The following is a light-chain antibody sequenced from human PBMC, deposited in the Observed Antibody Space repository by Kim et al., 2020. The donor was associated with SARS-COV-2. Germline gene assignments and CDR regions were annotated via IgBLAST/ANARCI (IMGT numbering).Light chain of an antibody. CDR2: SAS. V-gene: IGKV3-15*01. CDR1: KSVGSD. Sequence: PGESATLAGKASKSVGSDLAWYRRKLGQAPRLLISSASTRATGLPARFSGSGSGTDFTLTISSLQSEEFAVYYCQQYHNWPLTFGGGTKVDIK. CDR3: QQYHNWPLT. J-gene: IGKJ4*01.